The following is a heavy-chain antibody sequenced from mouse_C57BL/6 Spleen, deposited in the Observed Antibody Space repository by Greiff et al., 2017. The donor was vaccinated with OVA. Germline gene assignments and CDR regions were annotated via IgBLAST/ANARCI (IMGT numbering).Heavy chain of an antibody. D-gene: IGHD2-3*01. CDR1: GYSITSGYY. CDR2: ISYDGSN. J-gene: IGHJ2*01. CDR3: ARWLLGY. Sequence: EVKLQESGPGLVKPSQSLSLTCSVTGYSITSGYYWNWIRQFPGNKLEWMGYISYDGSNNYNPSLKNRISITRDTSKNQFFLKLNSVTTEDTATYYCARWLLGYWGQGTTLTVSS. V-gene: IGHV3-6*01.